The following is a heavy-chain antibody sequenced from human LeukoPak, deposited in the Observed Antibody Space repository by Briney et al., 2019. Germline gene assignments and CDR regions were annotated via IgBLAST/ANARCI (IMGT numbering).Heavy chain of an antibody. J-gene: IGHJ5*02. Sequence: SETLSLTCTVSGGSISSYYWSWIRQPAGKGLEWIGRIYTSGSTNYNPSLKSRVTMSVDTSKNQFSLKLSSVTAADTAVYYCARDKRWPGSCGGNFDPWGQGTLVTVSS. V-gene: IGHV4-4*07. CDR3: ARDKRWPGSCGGNFDP. CDR2: IYTSGST. CDR1: GGSISSYY. D-gene: IGHD5-24*01.